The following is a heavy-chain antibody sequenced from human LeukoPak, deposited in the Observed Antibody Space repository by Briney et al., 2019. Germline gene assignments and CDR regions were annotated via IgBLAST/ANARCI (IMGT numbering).Heavy chain of an antibody. CDR3: ARDGDYGYYYYGMDV. J-gene: IGHJ6*02. D-gene: IGHD4-17*01. Sequence: PSETLSLTCTVSGGSISSSSYYWGWIRQPPGKGLEWIGSIYYSGSTYYNPSLKSRVTISVDTSKNQFSLKLSSVTAADTAVYYCARDGDYGYYYYGMDVWGQGTTVTVSS. CDR2: IYYSGST. V-gene: IGHV4-39*07. CDR1: GGSISSSSYY.